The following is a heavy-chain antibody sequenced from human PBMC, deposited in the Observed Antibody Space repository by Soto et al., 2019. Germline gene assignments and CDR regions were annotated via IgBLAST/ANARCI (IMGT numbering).Heavy chain of an antibody. J-gene: IGHJ5*02. CDR1: GGSFSGYY. CDR2: INHSGST. Sequence: QVQLQQWGAGLLKPSETLSLTCAVYGGSFSGYYWSWIRQPPGKGLEWIGEINHSGSTNYNPSLKSRGTISVDTSKNQFSLKLSSVTAADTAVYYCARKLPLSYVNIVATIGVWFDPWGQGTLVTVFS. V-gene: IGHV4-34*01. CDR3: ARKLPLSYVNIVATIGVWFDP. D-gene: IGHD5-12*01.